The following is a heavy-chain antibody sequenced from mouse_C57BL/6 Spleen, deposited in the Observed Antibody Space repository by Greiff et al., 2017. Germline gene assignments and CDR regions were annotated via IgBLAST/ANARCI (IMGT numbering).Heavy chain of an antibody. CDR1: GFSLTSYA. J-gene: IGHJ4*01. Sequence: VKVVESGPGLVAPSQSLSITCTVSGFSLTSYAISWVRQPPGKGLEWLGVIWTGGGTNYNSALKSRLSISKDNSKSQVFLKMNSLQTDDTARYYCARKPSNLLLSMDYWGQGTSVTVSS. D-gene: IGHD6-1*01. V-gene: IGHV2-9-1*01. CDR2: IWTGGGT. CDR3: ARKPSNLLLSMDY.